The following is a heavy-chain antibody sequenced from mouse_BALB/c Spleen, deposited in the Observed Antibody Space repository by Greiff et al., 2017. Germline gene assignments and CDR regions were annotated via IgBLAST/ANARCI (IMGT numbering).Heavy chain of an antibody. Sequence: QVQLQQSGPGLVQPSQSLSITCTVSGFSLTSYGVHWVRQSPGKGLEWLGVIWSGVSTDYNAAFISRLSISKDNSKSQVFFKMNSLQANDTAIYYCARNSRDRYDKYYFDYWGQGTTLTVSS. J-gene: IGHJ2*01. V-gene: IGHV2-2*02. D-gene: IGHD2-14*01. CDR3: ARNSRDRYDKYYFDY. CDR2: IWSGVST. CDR1: GFSLTSYG.